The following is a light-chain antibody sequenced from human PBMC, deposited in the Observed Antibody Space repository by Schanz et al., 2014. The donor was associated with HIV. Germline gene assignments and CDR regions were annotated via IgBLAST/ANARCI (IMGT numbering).Light chain of an antibody. V-gene: IGKV3-15*01. J-gene: IGKJ3*01. CDR1: QSVSSN. CDR3: QQYGSSSIFT. Sequence: EIVMTQSPAILSVSPGERATLSCRASQSVSSNLAWYQQKPGQAPRLLIYGASTRATGIPARFSGSGSGTDFTLTISRLEPEDFAVYYCQQYGSSSIFTFGPGTKVDIK. CDR2: GAS.